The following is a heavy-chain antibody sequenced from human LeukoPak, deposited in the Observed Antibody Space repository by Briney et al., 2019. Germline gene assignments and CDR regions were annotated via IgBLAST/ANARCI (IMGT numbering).Heavy chain of an antibody. J-gene: IGHJ6*02. Sequence: ASVKVSCKASGYTFTGYYMHWVRQAPGQGLEWMGWINPNSGGTNYAQKFQGRVTMTRDTSISTAYMELSRLRSDDTAVYYCARDSRGVVVPAAVGYYYYYGMDVWGQGTTVTVSS. CDR2: INPNSGGT. CDR3: ARDSRGVVVPAAVGYYYYYGMDV. V-gene: IGHV1-2*02. D-gene: IGHD2-2*01. CDR1: GYTFTGYY.